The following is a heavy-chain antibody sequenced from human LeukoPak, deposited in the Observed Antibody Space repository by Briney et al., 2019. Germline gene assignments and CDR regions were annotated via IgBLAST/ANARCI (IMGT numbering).Heavy chain of an antibody. CDR3: ARSGYSDHDTNAFDI. CDR1: GFTFSSYG. CDR2: IWSDGSNE. D-gene: IGHD5-12*01. Sequence: PGRSLRLSCAASGFTFSSYGMHWVRQAPGKGLEWVAVIWSDGSNENYADSVKGRFTIFRDNSKDTLYLQMYSLGAEDTAVYYCARSGYSDHDTNAFDIWGQGTFVTGSS. V-gene: IGHV3-33*01. J-gene: IGHJ3*02.